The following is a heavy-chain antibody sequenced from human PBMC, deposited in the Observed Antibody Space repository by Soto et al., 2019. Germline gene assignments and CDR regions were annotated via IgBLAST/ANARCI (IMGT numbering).Heavy chain of an antibody. CDR1: GGTFSSYT. Sequence: QVQLVQSGAEVKKPGSSVKVSCKASGGTFSSYTISWVRQAPGQGLEWMGRIIPILGIANYAQKFQGRVTITADKSTSTAYMELSSLRSEDTAVYYCATGASTVNTYPPPADYWVQGTLVTVSS. V-gene: IGHV1-69*02. D-gene: IGHD4-17*01. J-gene: IGHJ4*02. CDR2: IIPILGIA. CDR3: ATGASTVNTYPPPADY.